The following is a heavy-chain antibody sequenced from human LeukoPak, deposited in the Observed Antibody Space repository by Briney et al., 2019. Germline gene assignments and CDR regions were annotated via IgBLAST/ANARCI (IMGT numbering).Heavy chain of an antibody. J-gene: IGHJ4*02. Sequence: GGSLRLSCVASDFTFNFYWMTWVRQAPGKGLEWLANILPDGSQKYYVDSVKGRFTISRDNPKNSLYPQINSLRADDTAVYYCGRLAHNAWYAIDFWGQGTLVTVSS. CDR2: ILPDGSQK. CDR1: DFTFNFYW. V-gene: IGHV3-7*01. D-gene: IGHD2-2*01. CDR3: GRLAHNAWYAIDF.